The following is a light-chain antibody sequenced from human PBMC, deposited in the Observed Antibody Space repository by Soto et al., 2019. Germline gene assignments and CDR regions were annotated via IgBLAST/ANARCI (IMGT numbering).Light chain of an antibody. CDR3: TSYTSGSTLRV. CDR1: SSDVGGHNS. J-gene: IGLJ3*02. V-gene: IGLV2-14*01. CDR2: DVS. Sequence: QSVLTQPASVSGSPGQSITISCTGTSSDVGGHNSVAWYQHNPGKAPKLMIYDVSNRPSGVSSRFSGSKSGNTASLSISGLQAEDEADYYCTSYTSGSTLRVFGGGTKVTVL.